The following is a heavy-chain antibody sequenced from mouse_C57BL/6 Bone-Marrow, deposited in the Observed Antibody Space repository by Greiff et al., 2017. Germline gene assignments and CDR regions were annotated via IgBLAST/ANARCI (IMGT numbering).Heavy chain of an antibody. CDR2: IRNKANGYTT. J-gene: IGHJ1*03. Sequence: EVKLEESGGGLVQPGGSLSISCAASGFTFTDYYMSWVRQPPGKALEWLGFIRNKANGYTTEYSAHVKGRFTISRANSQRILYLQMHALGAEDSATYYCARNWGGYFDVWGTGTTVTVSS. CDR1: GFTFTDYY. CDR3: ARNWGGYFDV. V-gene: IGHV7-3*01. D-gene: IGHD4-1*01.